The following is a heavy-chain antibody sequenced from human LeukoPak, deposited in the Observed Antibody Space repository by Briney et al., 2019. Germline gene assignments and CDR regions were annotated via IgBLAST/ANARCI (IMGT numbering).Heavy chain of an antibody. CDR2: ITGSGHI. Sequence: GGSLRLSCAASGFTFSTYAMTWVRQAPGKGPEWVSAITGSGHIYDADSAKGRFTISRDNSMNTLYLHMNSLRAEDTAVYYCASQNSLYSAKWQWDYWGRGTLVTVSS. V-gene: IGHV3-23*01. CDR3: ASQNSLYSAKWQWDY. J-gene: IGHJ4*02. D-gene: IGHD4-23*01. CDR1: GFTFSTYA.